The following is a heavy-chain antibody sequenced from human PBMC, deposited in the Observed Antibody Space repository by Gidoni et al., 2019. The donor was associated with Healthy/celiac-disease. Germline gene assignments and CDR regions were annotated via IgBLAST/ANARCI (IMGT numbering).Heavy chain of an antibody. D-gene: IGHD3-22*01. J-gene: IGHJ4*02. CDR2: IWYDGSNK. V-gene: IGHV3-33*01. CDR1: GFTFSSYG. Sequence: QVQLVESGGGVVQPGRSLRLSCAASGFTFSSYGMHWVRQAPGKGLEWVAVIWYDGSNKYYADSVKGRFTISRDNSKNTLYLQMNSLRAEDTAVYYCARESSHDSSGLIDYWGQGTLVTVSS. CDR3: ARESSHDSSGLIDY.